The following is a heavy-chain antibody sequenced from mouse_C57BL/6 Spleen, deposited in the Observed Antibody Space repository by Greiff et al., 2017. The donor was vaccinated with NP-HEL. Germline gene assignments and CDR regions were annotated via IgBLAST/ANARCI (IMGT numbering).Heavy chain of an antibody. Sequence: EVKLVESGGGLVKPGGSLKLSCAASGFTFSSYAMSWVRQTPEKRLEWVATISDGGSYTYYPDNVKGRFTISRDNAKNNLYLQMSHLKSEDTAMYYCARGLPGDDWGQGTSVTVSS. D-gene: IGHD5-5*01. J-gene: IGHJ4*01. CDR3: ARGLPGDD. V-gene: IGHV5-4*03. CDR2: ISDGGSYT. CDR1: GFTFSSYA.